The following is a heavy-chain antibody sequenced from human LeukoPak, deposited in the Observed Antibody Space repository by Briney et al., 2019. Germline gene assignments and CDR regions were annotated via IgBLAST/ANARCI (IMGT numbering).Heavy chain of an antibody. J-gene: IGHJ4*02. V-gene: IGHV4-4*09. CDR1: GGSISTYY. CDR3: ARHDAGIAARPFDN. D-gene: IGHD6-6*01. Sequence: PSETLSLTCTDSGGSISTYYWSWTRRPPGKGLEWIAYIHASGPTNYNPSLKSRITISVDTSKNQFSLKLSSVTAADTAVYYCARHDAGIAARPFDNWGQGTLVTVSS. CDR2: IHASGPT.